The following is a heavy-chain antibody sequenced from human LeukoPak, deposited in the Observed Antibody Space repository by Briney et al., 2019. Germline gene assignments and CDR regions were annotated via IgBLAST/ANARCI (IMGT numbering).Heavy chain of an antibody. CDR2: IPSDGSNK. CDR3: VKGRNAYFDY. Sequence: GGSLRLSCAASGFTFSGYGMHWVRQAPAKGLEWVAFIPSDGSNKYYADSVKGRFTISRDNSKNTVDLQMNSLRPEDTAVYYCVKGRNAYFDYWGQGTLVTASS. CDR1: GFTFSGYG. V-gene: IGHV3-30*02. J-gene: IGHJ4*02.